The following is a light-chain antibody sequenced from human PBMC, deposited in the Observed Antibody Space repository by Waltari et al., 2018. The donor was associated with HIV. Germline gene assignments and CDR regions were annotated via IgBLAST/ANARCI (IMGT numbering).Light chain of an antibody. CDR1: QSVSSN. Sequence: EIEMTQSPATLSVSPGESATLSCRASQSVSSNLAWYHQKPGQAPRLLIYGASTRATGIPARFSASGSATEFTPTISSLQSEDFSVYYCQQYNKWPPWTFGQGTKVEIK. V-gene: IGKV3-15*01. CDR2: GAS. CDR3: QQYNKWPPWT. J-gene: IGKJ1*01.